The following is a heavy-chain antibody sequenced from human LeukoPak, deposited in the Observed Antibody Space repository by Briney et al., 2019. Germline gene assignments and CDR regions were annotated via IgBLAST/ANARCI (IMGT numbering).Heavy chain of an antibody. J-gene: IGHJ4*02. CDR2: ISGSGGST. V-gene: IGHV3-23*01. D-gene: IGHD1-26*01. CDR3: ARDRGGSYSAIDY. Sequence: GGSLRLSCAASGFTFSSYAMSWVRQAPGKGLEWVSAISGSGGSTYYAGSVKGRFTISRDNSKNTLYLQMNSLRAEDTAVYYCARDRGGSYSAIDYWGQGTLVTVSS. CDR1: GFTFSSYA.